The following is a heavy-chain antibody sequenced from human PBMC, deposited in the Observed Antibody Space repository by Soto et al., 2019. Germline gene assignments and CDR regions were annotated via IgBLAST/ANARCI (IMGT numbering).Heavy chain of an antibody. D-gene: IGHD6-19*01. Sequence: GSVKVSCKASGYTFTGYSMHWVRQAPGQGLECMGWINPNSGGTNYAQKFQGWVTMTRDTSISTAYMELSRLRSDDTAVYYCARDSEQLPHTYGMDVWGQ. CDR1: GYTFTGYS. J-gene: IGHJ6*02. CDR2: INPNSGGT. CDR3: ARDSEQLPHTYGMDV. V-gene: IGHV1-2*04.